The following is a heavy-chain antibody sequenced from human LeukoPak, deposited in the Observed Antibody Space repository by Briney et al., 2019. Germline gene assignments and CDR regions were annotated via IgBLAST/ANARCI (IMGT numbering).Heavy chain of an antibody. CDR1: GFTFSGYA. CDR2: ISGSGGST. V-gene: IGHV3-23*01. CDR3: AKEGVYGSSYYYYGMDV. D-gene: IGHD3-10*01. Sequence: GGSLRLSCAASGFTFSGYAMSWVRQAPGKGLEWVSAISGSGGSTYYADSVKGRFTISRDKSKNTLYLQMNSPRAEDTAVYYCAKEGVYGSSYYYYGMDVWGQGTTVTVSS. J-gene: IGHJ6*02.